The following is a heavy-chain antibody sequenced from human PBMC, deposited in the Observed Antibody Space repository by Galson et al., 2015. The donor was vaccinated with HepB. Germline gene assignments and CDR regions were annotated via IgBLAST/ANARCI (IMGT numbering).Heavy chain of an antibody. Sequence: SLRLSCAASGYTFSSYWMRWVRQAPGKGLEWVASIKYDGSEKYYADSVKGRFTISRDNAKNSLYLQMNSLRAEDTAVYYCAREICDCYGAGSFPDYWGQGTLVTVSS. CDR1: GYTFSSYW. CDR3: AREICDCYGAGSFPDY. D-gene: IGHD3-10*01. CDR2: IKYDGSEK. J-gene: IGHJ4*02. V-gene: IGHV3-7*01.